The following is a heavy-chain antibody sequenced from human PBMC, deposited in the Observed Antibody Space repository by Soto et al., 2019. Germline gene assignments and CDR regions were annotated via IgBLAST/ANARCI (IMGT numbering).Heavy chain of an antibody. Sequence: PGGSLRLSCAASGFTVSSNYMSWVRQAPGKGLEWVSVIYSGGSTYYTDSVKGRFTISRDNSKNTLYLQMNSLRAEDTAVYYCARSVAGLYYYYMDVWGKGTTVTVSS. D-gene: IGHD6-19*01. J-gene: IGHJ6*03. CDR3: ARSVAGLYYYYMDV. CDR2: IYSGGST. CDR1: GFTVSSNY. V-gene: IGHV3-66*01.